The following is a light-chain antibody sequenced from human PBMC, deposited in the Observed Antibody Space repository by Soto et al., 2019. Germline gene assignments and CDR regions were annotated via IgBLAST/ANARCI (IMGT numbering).Light chain of an antibody. CDR2: AAS. Sequence: DIQMTQTPSSLSASVGDRVTITCRASQSLSNYLNWYQQKPGKAPKLLIYAASSLQSGVPSRFSGSGSGTDFTLTISSLQPEDFATYYCQQSYSTPLFIFGPGTKVDIK. CDR1: QSLSNY. V-gene: IGKV1-39*01. J-gene: IGKJ3*01. CDR3: QQSYSTPLFI.